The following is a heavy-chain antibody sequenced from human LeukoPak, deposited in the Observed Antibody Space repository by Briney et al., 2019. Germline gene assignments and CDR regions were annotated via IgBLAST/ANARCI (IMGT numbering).Heavy chain of an antibody. V-gene: IGHV4-59*01. J-gene: IGHJ6*03. Sequence: PSETLSLTCTVSGGSISSYYWSWIRQPPGKGLEWIGYIYYSGSTNYNPSLKSRVTISVDTSKNQFSLKLSSVTAADTAVYYCARDSENYYYYYMDVWGKGTTVTIPS. CDR3: ARDSENYYYYYMDV. CDR2: IYYSGST. D-gene: IGHD1-14*01. CDR1: GGSISSYY.